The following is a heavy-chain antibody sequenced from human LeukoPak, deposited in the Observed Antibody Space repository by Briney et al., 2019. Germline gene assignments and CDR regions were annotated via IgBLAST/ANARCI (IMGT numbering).Heavy chain of an antibody. CDR3: AREVSYIAARYDH. J-gene: IGHJ4*02. CDR2: IYYSGST. CDR1: GGSISSSNYY. V-gene: IGHV4-39*02. D-gene: IGHD6-6*01. Sequence: SETLSLTCTVAGGSISSSNYYWGWIRQPPGKGLEWIGSIYYSGSTYYNPSLKSRVTISVDTSNNQFSLKLTSVTAADTAVYYCAREVSYIAARYDHWGQGTLVTVSS.